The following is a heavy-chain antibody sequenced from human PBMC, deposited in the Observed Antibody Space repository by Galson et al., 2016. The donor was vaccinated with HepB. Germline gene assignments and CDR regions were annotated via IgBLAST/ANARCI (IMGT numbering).Heavy chain of an antibody. Sequence: SVKVSCKASGYTFTSYHMHWVRQAPGQGLEWMGLINPSGCSTSYPQNFQGRVTVTRDTSTSTVYMELSSLRSEDTAVYYCARVAIVGVTDYWYFDLWGRGTLVIVSS. CDR3: ARVAIVGVTDYWYFDL. V-gene: IGHV1-46*01. J-gene: IGHJ2*01. CDR2: INPSGCST. CDR1: GYTFTSYH. D-gene: IGHD1-26*01.